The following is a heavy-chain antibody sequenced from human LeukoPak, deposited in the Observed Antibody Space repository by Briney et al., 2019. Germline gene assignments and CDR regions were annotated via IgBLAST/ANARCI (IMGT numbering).Heavy chain of an antibody. V-gene: IGHV4-34*01. J-gene: IGHJ6*02. CDR3: ARGRCSGGSCYRRNYYYYYGMDV. Sequence: SETLSLTCAVYGGSFSGYYWSWIRQPPGKGLEWIGEINHIGSTNYNPSLKSRVTISVDTSKNQFSLKLSSVTAADTAVYYCARGRCSGGSCYRRNYYYYYGMDVWGQGTTVTVSS. CDR1: GGSFSGYY. CDR2: INHIGST. D-gene: IGHD2-15*01.